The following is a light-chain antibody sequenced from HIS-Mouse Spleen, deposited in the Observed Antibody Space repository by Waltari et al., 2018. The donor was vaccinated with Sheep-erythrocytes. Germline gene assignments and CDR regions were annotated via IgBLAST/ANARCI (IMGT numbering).Light chain of an antibody. J-gene: IGLJ3*02. CDR3: CSYAGSSTPWV. CDR1: SSDVGSYNL. Sequence: QSALTQPASVSGSPGQSITISCTGPSSDVGSYNLVSWSQQHPGKAPKLMIYEGSKRPSGVSNRFSGSKSGNTASLTISGLQAEDEADYYCCSYAGSSTPWVFGGGTKLTVL. CDR2: EGS. V-gene: IGLV2-23*01.